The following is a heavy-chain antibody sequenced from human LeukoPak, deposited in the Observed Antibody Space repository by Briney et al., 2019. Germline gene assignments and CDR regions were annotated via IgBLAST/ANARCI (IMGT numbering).Heavy chain of an antibody. J-gene: IGHJ4*02. CDR3: AKASYDSSGYYGPLDH. Sequence: GRSLRLSCAASGFTFSSYAMHWVRQAPGKGLEWVAVISYDGSNKYYADSVKGRFTISRDNSKNTLYLQMNSLGAEDTAVYYCAKASYDSSGYYGPLDHWGQGTLVTVSS. D-gene: IGHD3-22*01. V-gene: IGHV3-30*04. CDR2: ISYDGSNK. CDR1: GFTFSSYA.